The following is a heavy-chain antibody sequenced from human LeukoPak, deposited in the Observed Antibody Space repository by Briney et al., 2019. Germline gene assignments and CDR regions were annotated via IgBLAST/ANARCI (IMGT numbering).Heavy chain of an antibody. CDR3: ARDLAYFDY. J-gene: IGHJ4*02. CDR1: GFSVSSAY. Sequence: GGSLRLSCAVSGFSVSSAYMTWVRQAPGKGLEWVSITYSDGNTYYAESVRGRFTVSRGYSKNTLYLQMKSLRVEDTAFYYCARDLAYFDYWAREPWSPSPQ. CDR2: TYSDGNT. V-gene: IGHV3-53*01.